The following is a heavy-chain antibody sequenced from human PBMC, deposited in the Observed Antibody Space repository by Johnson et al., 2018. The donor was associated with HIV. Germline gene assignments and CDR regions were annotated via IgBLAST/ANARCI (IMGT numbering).Heavy chain of an antibody. CDR3: ASLRDAFDI. J-gene: IGHJ3*02. CDR1: GFTFSSYW. CDR2: INSDGSST. Sequence: VQLVESGGGVVQPGGSLRLSCAASGFTFSSYWMYWVRQAPGKGLVWVSRINSDGSSTSYADSVKGRFTTSRDNAKTTLCLQVNSLRAEDTAVYYCASLRDAFDIWGQGTMVTVSS. V-gene: IGHV3-74*02.